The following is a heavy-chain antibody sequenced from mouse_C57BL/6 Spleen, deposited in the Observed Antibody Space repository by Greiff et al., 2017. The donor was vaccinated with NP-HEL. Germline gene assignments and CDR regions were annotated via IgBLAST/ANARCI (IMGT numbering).Heavy chain of an antibody. CDR1: GYTFSSYA. D-gene: IGHD2-4*01. CDR2: ISDGGSYT. CDR3: ARGDDYDLYYFDY. Sequence: EVHLVQSGGGLVKPGGSLKLSCAASGYTFSSYAMSWVRQTPEKRLEWVATISDGGSYTYYTDNVKGRVTITRDNAKNNRYLQMSQLKSEDTAMYYCARGDDYDLYYFDYWGQGTTLTVSS. J-gene: IGHJ2*01. V-gene: IGHV5-4*01.